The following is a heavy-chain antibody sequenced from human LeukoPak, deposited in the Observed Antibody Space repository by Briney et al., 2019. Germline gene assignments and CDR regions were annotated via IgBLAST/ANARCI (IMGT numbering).Heavy chain of an antibody. CDR1: GFTFSSYG. CDR2: IWYDASNK. CDR3: ARSPTYYYGMDV. Sequence: GGSKRLSCAASGFTFSSYGMHCVRQAPGKGLEWEAFIWYDASNKYYADSVKARFTISRDNSKNTLYLQMNSLRAEDTAVYYCARSPTYYYGMDVWGQGTTVTVSS. J-gene: IGHJ6*02. V-gene: IGHV3-33*08.